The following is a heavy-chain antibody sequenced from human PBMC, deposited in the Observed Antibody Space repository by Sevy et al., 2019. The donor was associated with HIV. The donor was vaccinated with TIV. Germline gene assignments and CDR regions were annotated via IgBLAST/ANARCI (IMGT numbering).Heavy chain of an antibody. D-gene: IGHD5-18*01. CDR1: GFTFSNAW. J-gene: IGHJ6*02. CDR3: TTRGYSDGNPCGRAMDF. CDR2: IKSKTDGGTT. V-gene: IGHV3-15*01. Sequence: GGSLRLSCAASGFTFSNAWMSWVRQAPGKGLEWVGRIKSKTDGGTTDYAATVKGRFTISRDDSKNTLFLQMNSLKTEDTAVYYCTTRGYSDGNPCGRAMDFWGQGTTVTVSS.